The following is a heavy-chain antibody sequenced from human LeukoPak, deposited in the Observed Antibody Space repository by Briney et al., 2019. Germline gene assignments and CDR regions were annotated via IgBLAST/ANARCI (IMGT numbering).Heavy chain of an antibody. Sequence: SETLSLTCAVSGGSISSSNWWNWVRQPPGKGLEWIGEIYHSGSTNYNPSLKRRVTISVDKSNNQFSLEMASVTAADTAVYYCTRDRSHCSDTSCYNWFDPWGQGTLVTVSS. D-gene: IGHD2-2*01. V-gene: IGHV4-4*02. CDR2: IYHSGST. CDR1: GGSISSSNW. J-gene: IGHJ5*02. CDR3: TRDRSHCSDTSCYNWFDP.